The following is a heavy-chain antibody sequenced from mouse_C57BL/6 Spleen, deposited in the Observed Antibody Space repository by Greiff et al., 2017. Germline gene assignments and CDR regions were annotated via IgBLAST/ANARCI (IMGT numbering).Heavy chain of an antibody. J-gene: IGHJ3*01. CDR3: ASSGGDCVPGGFAY. D-gene: IGHD2-13*01. CDR1: GYTFTSYW. V-gene: IGHV1-55*01. CDR2: IYPGSGST. Sequence: VKLQQPGAELVKPGASVKMSCKASGYTFTSYWITWVKQRPGQGLEWIGDIYPGSGSTNYNEKFKSKATLTVDPSSSTAYMQLSSLTSEDAAVDVCASSGGDCVPGGFAYWGQGTLVTVSA.